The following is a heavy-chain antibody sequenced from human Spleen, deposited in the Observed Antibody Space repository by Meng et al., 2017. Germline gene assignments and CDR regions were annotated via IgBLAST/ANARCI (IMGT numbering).Heavy chain of an antibody. J-gene: IGHJ4*02. CDR3: ARADKVRFDY. Sequence: HVQLQVAGPGLVKPSGTRSLTCAVSGGSMSSTNWWSCGRQPPGKGLEWIGEIYHSGSTNYNPSLKSRVSISVDKSKNQFSLKLSSVTAADTAVYYCARADKVRFDYWGQGTLVTVSS. CDR2: IYHSGST. CDR1: GGSMSSTNW. V-gene: IGHV4-4*02.